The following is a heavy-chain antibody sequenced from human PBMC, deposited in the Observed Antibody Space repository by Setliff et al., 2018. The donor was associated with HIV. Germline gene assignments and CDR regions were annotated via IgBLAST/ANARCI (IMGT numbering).Heavy chain of an antibody. CDR3: AVDRHAFDI. CDR1: GYSFINYA. V-gene: IGHV7-4-1*02. D-gene: IGHD5-12*01. CDR2: IHTEQGFP. J-gene: IGHJ3*02. Sequence: ASVKVSCKASGYSFINYAINWLRQAPGRGREWMGWIHTEQGFPMYAQGFTGRFVFSLDPSVNTAYLQINSLTPDDGGVYYCAVDRHAFDIWGQGTVVTVSS.